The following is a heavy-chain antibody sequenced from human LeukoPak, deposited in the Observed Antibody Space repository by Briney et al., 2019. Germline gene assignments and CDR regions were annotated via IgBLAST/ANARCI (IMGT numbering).Heavy chain of an antibody. D-gene: IGHD4-23*01. J-gene: IGHJ4*02. CDR2: ISGRSSYI. Sequence: GGSLRLSCAAAGFTFSSYTMNWVRQAPGKGLEWVSSISGRSSYIYYVDSVKGRFTISRDNAKNSLHLQMNSLRAEDTAVYYCARDIYGGNWPNDYWGQGTLVTVPS. V-gene: IGHV3-21*01. CDR3: ARDIYGGNWPNDY. CDR1: GFTFSSYT.